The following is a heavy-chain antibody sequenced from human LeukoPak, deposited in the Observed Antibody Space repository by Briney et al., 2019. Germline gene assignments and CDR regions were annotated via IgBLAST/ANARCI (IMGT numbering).Heavy chain of an antibody. CDR2: INAGNGKT. Sequence: ASVKVSCKASGYSFSGYAIQWVRQAPGQRLEWMGWINAGNGKTKYSQNFQGRGTITRDRSASTAYMELSSLRSEDTSIYYCARGRWTATETTYYLDYWGQGTLVTVSS. CDR3: ARGRWTATETTYYLDY. D-gene: IGHD4-17*01. J-gene: IGHJ4*02. CDR1: GYSFSGYA. V-gene: IGHV1-3*01.